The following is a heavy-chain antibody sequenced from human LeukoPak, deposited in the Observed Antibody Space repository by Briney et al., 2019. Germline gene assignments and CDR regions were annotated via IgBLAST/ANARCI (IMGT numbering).Heavy chain of an antibody. Sequence: PGGSLRLSCAASGFTYSNYAMSWVRQAPGKGLEWVSFISGSGVSAYYADSVKGQFIISRDNSRNTLYLQMDSLRSEDTAVYYCARGVEPLAANTLAYWGQGTLVTVSS. CDR1: GFTYSNYA. J-gene: IGHJ4*02. V-gene: IGHV3-23*01. D-gene: IGHD1-14*01. CDR2: ISGSGVSA. CDR3: ARGVEPLAANTLAY.